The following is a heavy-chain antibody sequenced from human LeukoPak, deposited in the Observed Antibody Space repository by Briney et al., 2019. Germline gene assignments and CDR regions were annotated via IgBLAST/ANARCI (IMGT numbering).Heavy chain of an antibody. Sequence: GGSLRLSCAASGFTLSRNEMNWVRQAPGKGLEWVSYISSSGISRYYADSVKDRFTISRDNAKNSLYLQMNSLRAEDTAVYYCARPGYYYGMDVWGQGTTVTVSS. J-gene: IGHJ6*02. D-gene: IGHD3-10*01. CDR1: GFTLSRNE. CDR2: ISSSGISR. CDR3: ARPGYYYGMDV. V-gene: IGHV3-48*03.